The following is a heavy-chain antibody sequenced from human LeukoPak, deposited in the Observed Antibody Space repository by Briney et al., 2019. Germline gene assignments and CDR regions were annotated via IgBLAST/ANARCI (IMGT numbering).Heavy chain of an antibody. CDR2: INPSGGST. J-gene: IGHJ5*02. V-gene: IGHV1-46*01. CDR1: GYTFTSYY. Sequence: ASVKVSCKASGYTFTSYYMHWVRQAPGQGLEWMGIINPSGGSTSYAQKFQGRVTMTRDTSTSTVYMELSSLRSEDTAVYYCARGAHTDYNAGLHSYNWFDPWGQGTLVTVSS. CDR3: ARGAHTDYNAGLHSYNWFDP. D-gene: IGHD4-11*01.